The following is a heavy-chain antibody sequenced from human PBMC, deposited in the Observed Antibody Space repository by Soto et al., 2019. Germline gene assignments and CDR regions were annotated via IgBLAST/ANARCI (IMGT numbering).Heavy chain of an antibody. CDR2: IYYSGST. CDR3: ARDYDGFDY. Sequence: PSETLSLTCTVSSRSISSYDLSWIRQPPGKGLEWIGYIYYSGSTNYNPSLKSRVTISVDTSKNQFSLKLMSVTAADTAVYYCARDYDGFDYWGPGILVTVSS. J-gene: IGHJ4*02. CDR1: SRSISSYD. V-gene: IGHV4-59*12. D-gene: IGHD3-16*01.